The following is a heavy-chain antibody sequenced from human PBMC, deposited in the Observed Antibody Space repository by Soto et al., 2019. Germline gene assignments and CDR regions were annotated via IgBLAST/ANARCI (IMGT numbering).Heavy chain of an antibody. CDR3: ARDRPTRGYYYYGMDV. CDR1: GFTFSSYW. CDR2: IKQDGSEK. V-gene: IGHV3-7*05. Sequence: GGSLRLSCAASGFTFSSYWMSWVRQAPGKGLEWVAIIKQDGSEKYYVDSVKGRFTISRDNAKNSLYLQMNSLRAEDTAVYYCARDRPTRGYYYYGMDVWGQGTTVTVSS. J-gene: IGHJ6*02. D-gene: IGHD3-10*01.